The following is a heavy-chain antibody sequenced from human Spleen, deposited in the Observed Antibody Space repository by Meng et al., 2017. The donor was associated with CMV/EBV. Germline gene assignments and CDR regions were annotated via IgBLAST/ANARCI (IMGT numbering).Heavy chain of an antibody. CDR3: ARYWLSNDAFDI. D-gene: IGHD3-22*01. CDR2: IYYSGST. V-gene: IGHV4-59*01. J-gene: IGHJ3*02. CDR1: GGSISSYY. Sequence: SETLSLTCTVSGGSISSYYWSWIRQPPGKGLEWIGYIYYSGSTNYNPSLKSRVTISVDTSKNQFSLKLSSVTAAGTAVYYCARYWLSNDAFDIWGQGTMVTVSS.